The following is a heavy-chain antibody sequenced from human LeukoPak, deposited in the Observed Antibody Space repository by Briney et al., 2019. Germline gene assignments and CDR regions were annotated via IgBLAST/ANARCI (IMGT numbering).Heavy chain of an antibody. CDR3: AKTGQLVSDYYYYYMDV. CDR1: GFTFSSYS. Sequence: GGSLRLSCAASGFTFSSYSMNWVRQAPGKGLEWVSSISSSSSYIYYADSVKGRFTISRDNAKNSLYLQMNSLRAEDTALYYCAKTGQLVSDYYYYYMDVWGKGTTVTVSS. D-gene: IGHD6-6*01. J-gene: IGHJ6*03. V-gene: IGHV3-21*04. CDR2: ISSSSSYI.